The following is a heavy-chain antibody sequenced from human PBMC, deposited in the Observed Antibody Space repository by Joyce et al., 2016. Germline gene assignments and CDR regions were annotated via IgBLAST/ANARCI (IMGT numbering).Heavy chain of an antibody. J-gene: IGHJ4*02. CDR1: GGSITSNW. CDR3: ARHLGIPGSRGFDY. D-gene: IGHD2-2*01. Sequence: QVQLQESGPGLVKPSEILSLTCAVSGGSITSNWWSWGRRPPGKGLEWIGEIYHNGRAYYDPSLKSRVTMSLDNSKNQVSLQLNSVTAADTAVYYCARHLGIPGSRGFDYWGQGALVTVSS. V-gene: IGHV4-4*02. CDR2: IYHNGRA.